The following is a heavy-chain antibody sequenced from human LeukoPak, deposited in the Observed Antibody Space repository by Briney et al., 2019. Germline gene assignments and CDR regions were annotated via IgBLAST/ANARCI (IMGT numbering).Heavy chain of an antibody. CDR3: AKSYSSSRFIMDV. CDR1: GGSISSSSYY. D-gene: IGHD6-13*01. Sequence: PSETLSLTCNVSGGSISSSSYYWGWIRQPPGKGLEWIGSIYYSGSTYYNPSLKSRFIISLDTSKNQFSLKLSSVTAADTAVYYCAKSYSSSRFIMDVWGKGTTVTVSS. V-gene: IGHV4-39*07. J-gene: IGHJ6*04. CDR2: IYYSGST.